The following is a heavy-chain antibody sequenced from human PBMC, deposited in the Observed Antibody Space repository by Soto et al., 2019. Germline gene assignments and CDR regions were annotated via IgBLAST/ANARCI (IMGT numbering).Heavy chain of an antibody. CDR3: ARGMEQQLVRAPIAFDI. Sequence: SVKVSCKASGGTFSSSTISLVRQAPGQGLEWMGRIIPILGIANYAQKFQGRVTITADKSTSTAYMELSSLRSEDTAVYYCARGMEQQLVRAPIAFDIWGQGTMVTVSS. CDR1: GGTFSSST. J-gene: IGHJ3*02. V-gene: IGHV1-69*02. CDR2: IIPILGIA. D-gene: IGHD6-13*01.